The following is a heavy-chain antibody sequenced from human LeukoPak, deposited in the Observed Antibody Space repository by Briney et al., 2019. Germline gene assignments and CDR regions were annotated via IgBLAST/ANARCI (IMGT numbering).Heavy chain of an antibody. V-gene: IGHV3-53*01. J-gene: IGHJ4*02. CDR1: GFTVSSNY. CDR2: IYSGGST. CDR3: ASGVATVTQYYFDY. D-gene: IGHD4-17*01. Sequence: GGSLRLSCAASGFTVSSNYMSWVRQAPGKGLEWVSIIYSGGSTYYADSVKGRFTISRDNSKNTLCLQMNSLRVEDTAVYYCASGVATVTQYYFDYWGQGTLVTVSS.